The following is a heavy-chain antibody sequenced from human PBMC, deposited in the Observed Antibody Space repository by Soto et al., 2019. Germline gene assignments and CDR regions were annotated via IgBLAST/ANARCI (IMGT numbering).Heavy chain of an antibody. V-gene: IGHV4-59*01. CDR1: GGSISSYY. J-gene: IGHJ6*02. D-gene: IGHD6-13*01. CDR2: IYYSGST. CDR3: ARGRSSSWYGGKSYYYYGMDV. Sequence: PSETLSLTCTVSGGSISSYYWSWIRQPPGKGLEWIGYIYYSGSTNYNPSLKSRVTISVDTSKNQFSLKLSSVTAADTAVYYCARGRSSSWYGGKSYYYYGMDVWGQGTTVTVSS.